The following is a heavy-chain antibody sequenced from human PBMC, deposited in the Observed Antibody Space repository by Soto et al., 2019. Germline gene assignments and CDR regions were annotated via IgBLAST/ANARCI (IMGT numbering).Heavy chain of an antibody. V-gene: IGHV4-59*08. D-gene: IGHD2-15*01. CDR1: GGSMISYY. Sequence: PLETLSLTCTVSGGSMISYYWSWIRQPPGRGLEWIGFIYYAGSTKYNPSLNSRVTISVDTSKNQFSLTVTSVTAADTAVYFCARLPGYCSGDSCRIDYWGQGTLVTVSS. J-gene: IGHJ4*02. CDR2: IYYAGST. CDR3: ARLPGYCSGDSCRIDY.